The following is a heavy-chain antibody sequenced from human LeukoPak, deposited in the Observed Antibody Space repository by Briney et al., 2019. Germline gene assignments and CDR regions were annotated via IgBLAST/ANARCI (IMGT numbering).Heavy chain of an antibody. CDR1: GFTFSSYS. Sequence: GGSLRLSCAASGFTFSSYSMNWVRQAPGKGLEWVSSISSSSSYIYYADSVKGRFTISRDNAKNSLYLQMNSLRAEDTAVYYCARDFGAVAFDIWGQGTMVTVSS. V-gene: IGHV3-21*01. CDR2: ISSSSSYI. J-gene: IGHJ3*02. D-gene: IGHD3-10*01. CDR3: ARDFGAVAFDI.